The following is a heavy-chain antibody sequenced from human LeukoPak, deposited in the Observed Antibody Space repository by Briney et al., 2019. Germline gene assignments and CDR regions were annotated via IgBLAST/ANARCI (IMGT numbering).Heavy chain of an antibody. CDR3: ARAKRGYSYGRALYFDY. CDR1: GGSISSSSYY. CDR2: IYYSGST. Sequence: PSETLSLTCTVSGGSISSSSYYWGWIRQPPGKGLEWIGSIYYSGSTYYNPSLKSRVTISVDTSKNQFSLKLSSVTAADTAVYYCARAKRGYSYGRALYFDYWGQGTLVTVSS. J-gene: IGHJ4*02. D-gene: IGHD5-18*01. V-gene: IGHV4-39*07.